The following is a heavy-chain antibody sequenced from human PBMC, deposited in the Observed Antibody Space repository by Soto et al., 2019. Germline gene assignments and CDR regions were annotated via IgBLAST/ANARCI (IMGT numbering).Heavy chain of an antibody. Sequence: PGGSLRLSCAASGFTFSSYSMNWVRQAPGKGLEWVSSISSSSSYIYYADSVKGRFTIPRDNAKNSLYLQMNSLRAEDTAVYYCARHSSSWYDVFAFDIWGQGTMVTVSS. J-gene: IGHJ3*02. CDR2: ISSSSSYI. CDR3: ARHSSSWYDVFAFDI. D-gene: IGHD6-13*01. V-gene: IGHV3-21*01. CDR1: GFTFSSYS.